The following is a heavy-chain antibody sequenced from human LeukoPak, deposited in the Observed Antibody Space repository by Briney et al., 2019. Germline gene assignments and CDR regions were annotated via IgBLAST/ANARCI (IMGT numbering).Heavy chain of an antibody. V-gene: IGHV1-8*01. CDR2: MNPNSGNT. J-gene: IGHJ4*02. CDR1: GYTFTSYD. CDR3: ARGARYYCSGGSCYSGVAY. Sequence: ASVKVSCKASGYTFTSYDINWVRQATGQGLEWMGWMNPNSGNTGYAQKFQGRVTMTRNTSISTAYMELSSLRSEDTAVYCCARGARYYCSGGSCYSGVAYWGQGTLVTVSS. D-gene: IGHD2-15*01.